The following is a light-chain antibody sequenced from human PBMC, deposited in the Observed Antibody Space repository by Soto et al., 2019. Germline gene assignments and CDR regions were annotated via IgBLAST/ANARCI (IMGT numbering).Light chain of an antibody. CDR2: DNT. CDR3: QSYDTSLSASV. J-gene: IGLJ2*01. CDR1: SSNIGAGYA. Sequence: QSVLTQPPSVSGAPGQRVTISCTGSSSNIGAGYAVHWYQQLPGTAPKLLIYDNTNRPSGVPDRFSGSESGTSASLAITGLQAEDEADYYWQSYDTSLSASVFGGGTKLTVL. V-gene: IGLV1-40*01.